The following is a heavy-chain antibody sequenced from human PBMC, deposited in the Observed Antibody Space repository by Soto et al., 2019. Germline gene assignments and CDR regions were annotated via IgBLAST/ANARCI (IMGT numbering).Heavy chain of an antibody. V-gene: IGHV1-18*01. Sequence: ASVQVSCESSGYTFTSNGYTWVRQAPGQGLEWLGWISPYFGKTNYAQKFQGRMTLTTDTSMGTAFMELKSLRSDDAAVYYCARDLQAVAGKIVDCGPAPLETVSS. CDR1: GYTFTSNG. J-gene: IGHJ4*02. CDR2: ISPYFGKT. CDR3: ARDLQAVAGKIVD. D-gene: IGHD6-19*01.